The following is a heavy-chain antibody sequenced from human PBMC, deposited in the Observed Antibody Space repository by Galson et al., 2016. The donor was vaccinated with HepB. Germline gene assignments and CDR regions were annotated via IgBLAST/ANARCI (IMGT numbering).Heavy chain of an antibody. CDR2: IKQDGSEK. CDR3: ARSSSSAFDI. Sequence: SLRLSCVASGFTFSSYWMSWIRQTPGKGLEWVANIKQDGSEKFYVDSVKGRFTISRDNAKNSLYLQMDSLRAEDSAVYYCARSSSSAFDIWGQGTMVTVSS. V-gene: IGHV3-7*03. CDR1: GFTFSSYW. J-gene: IGHJ3*02. D-gene: IGHD6-6*01.